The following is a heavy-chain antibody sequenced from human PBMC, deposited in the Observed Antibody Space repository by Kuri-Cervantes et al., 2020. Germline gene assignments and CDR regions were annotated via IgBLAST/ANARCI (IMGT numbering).Heavy chain of an antibody. V-gene: IGHV4-30-4*01. CDR2: IYYSGST. D-gene: IGHD3-10*01. J-gene: IGHJ6*02. CDR3: AREGAYYSTLDV. CDR1: GGSISSGDYY. Sequence: SETLSLTCTVSGGSISSGDYYWSWIRQPPGKGLEWIGYIYYSGSTYYNPSLKSRVTISVDTSKNQFSLKLSSVTAADTAVYYCAREGAYYSTLDVWGQGTTVTVSS.